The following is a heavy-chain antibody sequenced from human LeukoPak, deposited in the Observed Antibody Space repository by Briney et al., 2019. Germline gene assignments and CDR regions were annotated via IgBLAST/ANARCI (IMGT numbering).Heavy chain of an antibody. CDR1: GYTFTGYY. V-gene: IGHV1-2*02. CDR3: ARGTRLVYYYYYMDV. J-gene: IGHJ6*03. D-gene: IGHD6-6*01. CDR2: INPHSGAT. Sequence: ASVKVSCKASGYTFTGYYMHWVRQAPGQGLEWMEWINPHSGATHYAQKFQGRVTITRNTSISTAYMELSSLRSEDTAVYYCARGTRLVYYYYYMDVWGKGTTVTVSS.